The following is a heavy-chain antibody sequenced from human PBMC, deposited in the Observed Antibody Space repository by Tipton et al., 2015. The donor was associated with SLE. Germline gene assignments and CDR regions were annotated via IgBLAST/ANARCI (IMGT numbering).Heavy chain of an antibody. CDR2: IHYSGST. D-gene: IGHD3-22*01. V-gene: IGHV4-59*08. CDR1: GGSISSYY. J-gene: IGHJ4*02. CDR3: ARPPGIYDSSGYYPYYFDY. Sequence: TLSLTCTVSGGSISSYYWSWIRQPPGKGLEWIGYIHYSGSTNYNPSLKSRVTISVDTSKNQFSLKLSSVTAADTAVYYCARPPGIYDSSGYYPYYFDYWGQGALVPVSS.